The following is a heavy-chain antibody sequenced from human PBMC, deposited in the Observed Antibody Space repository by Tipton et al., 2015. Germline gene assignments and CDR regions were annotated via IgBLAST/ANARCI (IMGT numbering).Heavy chain of an antibody. J-gene: IGHJ4*02. CDR3: IRGLRGVRGTDY. Sequence: YLRLSCVASGLTFSNYWMHWVRQAPGKGLVWVSHVKYDGTEETYANSVKGRFTISRDNAKNTLFLQMDSLRAEDTAVYYCIRGLRGVRGTDYWGQGTLVTVSS. V-gene: IGHV3-74*03. CDR1: GLTFSNYW. CDR2: VKYDGTEE. D-gene: IGHD2-2*01.